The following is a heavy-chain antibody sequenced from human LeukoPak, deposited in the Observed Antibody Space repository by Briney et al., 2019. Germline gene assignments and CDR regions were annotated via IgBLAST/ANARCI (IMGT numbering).Heavy chain of an antibody. J-gene: IGHJ4*02. CDR1: GGSISSSSYY. D-gene: IGHD3-22*01. CDR2: IYYSGST. V-gene: IGHV4-39*01. Sequence: PSETLSLTCTVSGGSISSSSYYWGWIRQPPGKGLEWIGSIYYSGSTYYNPSLKSRVTISVDTSKNQFSLKLSSVTAADTAVYYCARHSYYDSSGYSYWGQGTLVTVSS. CDR3: ARHSYYDSSGYSY.